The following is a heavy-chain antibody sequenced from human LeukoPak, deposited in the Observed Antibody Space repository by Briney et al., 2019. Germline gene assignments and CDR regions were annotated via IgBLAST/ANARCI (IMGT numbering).Heavy chain of an antibody. J-gene: IGHJ4*02. D-gene: IGHD5-24*01. CDR3: ARGSRTIELGDDY. Sequence: TGGSLRLSCAASGFTFSDSYMSWIRHARGKGLEWASYISSSSSDTNYADSVKGRFTISRDNAKNSLYLQMNSLRAEDTAVYYCARGSRTIELGDDYWGQGTLFSVSS. CDR2: ISSSSSDT. V-gene: IGHV3-11*06. CDR1: GFTFSDSY.